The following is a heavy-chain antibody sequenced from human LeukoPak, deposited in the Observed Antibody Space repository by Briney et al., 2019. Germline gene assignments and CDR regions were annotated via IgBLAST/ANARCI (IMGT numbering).Heavy chain of an antibody. CDR2: ISGSGGST. J-gene: IGHJ4*02. V-gene: IGHV3-23*01. CDR3: AKDLWAAAGTPSGDY. Sequence: PGGSLRLSCAASGFTFSSYAMSWVGQAPGKGLEWVSAISGSGGSTYYADSVKGRFTISRDNSKNTLYLQMNSLRAEDAAVYYCAKDLWAAAGTPSGDYWGQGTLVTVSS. D-gene: IGHD6-13*01. CDR1: GFTFSSYA.